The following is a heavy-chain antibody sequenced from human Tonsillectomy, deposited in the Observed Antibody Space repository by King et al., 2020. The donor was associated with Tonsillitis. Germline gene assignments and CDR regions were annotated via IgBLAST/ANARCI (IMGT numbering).Heavy chain of an antibody. D-gene: IGHD2-2*01. V-gene: IGHV3-53*01. CDR3: ARVVPAADFDF. J-gene: IGHJ4*02. CDR1: GFSVSSNY. CDR2: IYSGGST. Sequence: VQLVESGGGLIQPGRSLRLSCAASGFSVSSNYMSWVRQATGKGLEWVSVIYSGGSTNYADSVKGRFTISRDKSKNKLYLQMNFLRAEDTALYYCARVVPAADFDFWGQGTLVTVSS.